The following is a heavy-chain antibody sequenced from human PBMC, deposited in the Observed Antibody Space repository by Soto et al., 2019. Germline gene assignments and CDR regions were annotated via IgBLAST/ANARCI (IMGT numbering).Heavy chain of an antibody. Sequence: QVQLQESGPGLVKPSQTLSLTCTVSGGSIINGGYFWSWIRQHPGEGLEWIGYIYSRGSTYYNPSLESRVTISVDTSKNQFSLRLSSVTAADTAVYYCARGRYTSSWAYFDYWGQGTLVTVSS. CDR2: IYSRGST. V-gene: IGHV4-31*03. CDR3: ARGRYTSSWAYFDY. J-gene: IGHJ4*02. D-gene: IGHD6-13*01. CDR1: GGSIINGGYF.